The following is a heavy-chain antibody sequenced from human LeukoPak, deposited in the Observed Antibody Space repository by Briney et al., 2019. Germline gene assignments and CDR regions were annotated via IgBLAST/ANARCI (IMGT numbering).Heavy chain of an antibody. CDR1: GFTVTNDY. CDR3: ATDVRSSPLGF. J-gene: IGHJ4*01. D-gene: IGHD6-13*01. V-gene: IGHV3-66*01. CDR2: IYSGGST. Sequence: GGSLRLSCAVSGFTVTNDYMNWVRQAPGKGLEWVSIIYSGGSTYYADSVKGRFTIPRDSSNNTLFLQMSNLRADDSGLYYCATDVRSSPLGFWGHGTLVTVSS.